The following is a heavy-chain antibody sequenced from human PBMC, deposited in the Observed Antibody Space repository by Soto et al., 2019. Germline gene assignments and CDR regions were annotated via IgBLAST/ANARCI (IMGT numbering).Heavy chain of an antibody. V-gene: IGHV1-2*04. D-gene: IGHD3-3*01. Sequence: ASVKVSCKASGYTFTGYYMHWVRQAPGQGLEWMGWINPNSGGTNYAQKFQGWVTMTRDTSISTAYMELSRLRSDDTAVYYCAVEWSGWSGYDDYYYYGMDVWGKGTTVTVSS. CDR1: GYTFTGYY. J-gene: IGHJ6*04. CDR3: AVEWSGWSGYDDYYYYGMDV. CDR2: INPNSGGT.